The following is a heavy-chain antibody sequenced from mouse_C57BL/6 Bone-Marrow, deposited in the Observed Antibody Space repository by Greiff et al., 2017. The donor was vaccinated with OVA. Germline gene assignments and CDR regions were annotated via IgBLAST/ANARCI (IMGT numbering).Heavy chain of an antibody. CDR1: GYTFTDYY. Sequence: VQLQQSGPVLVKPGASVKMSCKASGYTFTDYYMNWVKQSHGKSLEWIGVINPYNGGTSYNQKFKGKATLAVDKSSSTAYMELNSLTSEDSAVYYCARCDGYFMDYWGQGTSVTVSS. J-gene: IGHJ4*01. CDR2: INPYNGGT. D-gene: IGHD2-3*01. V-gene: IGHV1-19*01. CDR3: ARCDGYFMDY.